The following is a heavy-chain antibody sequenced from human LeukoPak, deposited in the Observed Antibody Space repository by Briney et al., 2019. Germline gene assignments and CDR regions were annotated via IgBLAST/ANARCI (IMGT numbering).Heavy chain of an antibody. V-gene: IGHV1-18*01. CDR2: INAYNGDT. D-gene: IGHD3-22*01. J-gene: IGHJ4*02. Sequence: GASVKVSCKASGYTFTSYGISWVRQAPGQGLEWMGWINAYNGDTNYAQKLQGRVTMTTDTSKSTAYMELRSLRSDDPAVYYCARVLGDYCDSSGYCDYWGQGTLVTVSS. CDR1: GYTFTSYG. CDR3: ARVLGDYCDSSGYCDY.